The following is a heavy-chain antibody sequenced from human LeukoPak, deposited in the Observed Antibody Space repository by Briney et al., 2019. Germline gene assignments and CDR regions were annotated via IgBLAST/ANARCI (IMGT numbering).Heavy chain of an antibody. D-gene: IGHD6-19*01. CDR2: ISYDGDNK. V-gene: IGHV3-30*03. CDR3: ARDGLVVRATVSGMKRKFDY. CDR1: GFSFSSYG. J-gene: IGHJ4*02. Sequence: GGSLRLSCAASGFSFSSYGMHWVRQAPGKGLEWVAVISYDGDNKYYADSVNGRFTTSRDNSKNTLSLQMDSLRAGDTAVYYCARDGLVVRATVSGMKRKFDYWGQGTLVTVSS.